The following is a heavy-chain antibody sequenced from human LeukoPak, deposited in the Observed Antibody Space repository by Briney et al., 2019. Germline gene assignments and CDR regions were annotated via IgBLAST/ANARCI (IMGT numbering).Heavy chain of an antibody. CDR2: IIPMFGTA. D-gene: IGHD3-22*01. V-gene: IGHV1-69*13. CDR3: ARHRPAKHYYDSSAYSPFDY. Sequence: SVKVSCKASGGTFSSYAWVRQSPGQGLEWMGGIIPMFGTAKYAQKFQGRVTITADESTSTAYMELSSLSSEDTAVDYCARHRPAKHYYDSSAYSPFDYWGQGTLVTVSS. CDR1: GGTFSSYA. J-gene: IGHJ4*02.